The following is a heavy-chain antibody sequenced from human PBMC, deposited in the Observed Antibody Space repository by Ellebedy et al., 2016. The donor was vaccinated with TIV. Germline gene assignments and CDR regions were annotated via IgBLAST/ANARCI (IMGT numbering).Heavy chain of an antibody. J-gene: IGHJ4*02. CDR3: AGGGSSGSSDY. CDR2: LSSDGSNK. V-gene: IGHV3-30*03. Sequence: GESLKISXVASGFTFRSHGIYWVRQAPGKGLEWVAVLSSDGSNKYYADSVKGRFTISRDNSKNTLYLQMNSLRTDDMSVYYCAGGGSSGSSDYWGQGTLVTVSS. CDR1: GFTFRSHG. D-gene: IGHD3-10*01.